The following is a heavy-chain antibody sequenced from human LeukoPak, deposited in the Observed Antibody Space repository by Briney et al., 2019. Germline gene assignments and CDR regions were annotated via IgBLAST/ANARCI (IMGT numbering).Heavy chain of an antibody. CDR2: INHSGST. D-gene: IGHD5-12*01. CDR1: GGSFSGYY. V-gene: IGHV4-34*01. J-gene: IGHJ4*02. Sequence: KASETLSLTCAVYGGSFSGYYWSWIRQPPGKGLEWIGEINHSGSTNYNPSLKSRVTISVDTSKNQFSLKLSSVTAADTAVYYCARGGYSGYDPFDYWGQGSLVTVSS. CDR3: ARGGYSGYDPFDY.